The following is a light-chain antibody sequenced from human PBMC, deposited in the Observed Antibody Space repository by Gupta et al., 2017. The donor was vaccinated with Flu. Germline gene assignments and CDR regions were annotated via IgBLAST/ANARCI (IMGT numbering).Light chain of an antibody. CDR1: NIGSKN. V-gene: IGLV3-9*01. Sequence: SELTQPLSVSVALGQTARITCGGNNIGSKNLHWYQQKPGQAPVLVIYRDSNRPSEIPERFSGSNSVNTATLTISRAQAGDEADYDCQVGNSSSWVFGGGTKLTVL. CDR2: RDS. J-gene: IGLJ3*02. CDR3: QVGNSSSWV.